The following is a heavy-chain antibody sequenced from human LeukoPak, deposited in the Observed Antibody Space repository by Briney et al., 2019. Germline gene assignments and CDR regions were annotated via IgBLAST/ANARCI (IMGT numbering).Heavy chain of an antibody. CDR2: IYYSGST. V-gene: IGHV4-59*08. CDR1: GGSISSYY. D-gene: IGHD6-19*01. Sequence: SESLSLTCTVSGGSISSYYWSWIRQPPGKGLEWIGYIYYSGSTNYNPSLKSRVTISVDTSKNQFSLKLSSVTAADTAVYYCARAIAVAGPWGKVDAFDIWGQGTMVTAS. J-gene: IGHJ3*02. CDR3: ARAIAVAGPWGKVDAFDI.